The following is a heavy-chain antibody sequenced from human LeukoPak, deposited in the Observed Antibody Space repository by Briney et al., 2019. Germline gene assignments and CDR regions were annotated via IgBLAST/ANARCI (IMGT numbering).Heavy chain of an antibody. J-gene: IGHJ4*02. CDR3: ARGPDDY. CDR1: GGSFSGYY. Sequence: SETLSLTCAVYGGSFSGYYWSWIRQPPGKGLEWIGEINHSGSTNYNPSLKSRVTISVDTSKNQFSLKLSSVTAADTAVYYCARGPDDYWGQGTLGTVSS. V-gene: IGHV4-34*01. CDR2: INHSGST.